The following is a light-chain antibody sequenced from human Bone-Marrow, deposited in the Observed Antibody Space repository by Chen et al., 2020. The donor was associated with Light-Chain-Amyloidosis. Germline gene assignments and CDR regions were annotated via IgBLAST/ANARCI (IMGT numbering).Light chain of an antibody. J-gene: IGLJ3*02. CDR1: SGSVSSSQY. Sequence: QTVVTQEPSLSVSPGGTITLTCGLSSGSVSSSQYPTWYQQTPGQAPRTLIDSRNVRSSRVPDRFSGSFLGNKASLTITGAQADDERHYYCVLYMGRGTWLFGGGTKLTVL. CDR3: VLYMGRGTWL. V-gene: IGLV8-61*01. CDR2: SRN.